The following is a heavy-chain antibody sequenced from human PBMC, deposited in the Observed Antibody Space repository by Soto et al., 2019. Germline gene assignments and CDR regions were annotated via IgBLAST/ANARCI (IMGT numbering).Heavy chain of an antibody. D-gene: IGHD6-13*01. CDR1: GFTFSSYA. V-gene: IGHV3-30-3*01. J-gene: IGHJ6*02. CDR2: ISYDGSNK. CDR3: ARPFGSSWAEWDYYGMDV. Sequence: PGGSLRLSCASSGFTFSSYAMHWVRQAPGKGLEWVAVISYDGSNKYYADSVKGRFTISRDNSKNTLYLQMNSLRAEDTAVYYCARPFGSSWAEWDYYGMDVWGQGTTVTVSS.